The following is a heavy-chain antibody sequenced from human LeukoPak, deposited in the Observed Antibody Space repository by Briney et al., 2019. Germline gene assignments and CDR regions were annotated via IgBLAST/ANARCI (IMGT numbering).Heavy chain of an antibody. CDR3: ARNGAPVVTAITPYYYYMDV. Sequence: GGSLRLSCAASGFTFSNYWMSWVRQAPGKGLEWVGDIKQDGSEKYYVDSVKGRLTISRDNARNSLYLQTNSLRAEDTAVYYCARNGAPVVTAITPYYYYMDVWGKGTTVTVSS. J-gene: IGHJ6*03. CDR2: IKQDGSEK. CDR1: GFTFSNYW. D-gene: IGHD2-21*02. V-gene: IGHV3-7*01.